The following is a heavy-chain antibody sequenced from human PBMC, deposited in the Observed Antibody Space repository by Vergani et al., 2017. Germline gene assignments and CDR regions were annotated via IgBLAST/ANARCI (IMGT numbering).Heavy chain of an antibody. J-gene: IGHJ5*02. CDR3: ARAGLYCSSTSCYSYWFDP. V-gene: IGHV4-34*01. D-gene: IGHD2-2*01. Sequence: QVQLQQWGAGLLKPSETLSLTCAVYGGSFSGYYWSWIRQPPGKGLEWIGEINHSGSTNYNPSLKSRVTISVDTSKNQFSLKLSSVTAADTAVYYCARAGLYCSSTSCYSYWFDPWGQGTLVTVSS. CDR2: INHSGST. CDR1: GGSFSGYY.